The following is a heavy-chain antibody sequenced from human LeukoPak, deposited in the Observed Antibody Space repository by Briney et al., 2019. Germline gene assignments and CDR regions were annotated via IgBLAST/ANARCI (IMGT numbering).Heavy chain of an antibody. J-gene: IGHJ2*01. Sequence: GGSLRLSCAASGFTFDDYAMHWVRQAPGKGLEWVSGISWNSGSIGYADSVKGRFTISRDNTKNSLYLQMNSLRAEDTALYYCAKANYDILTGYYLYWYFDLWGRGTLVTVSS. CDR2: ISWNSGSI. CDR1: GFTFDDYA. D-gene: IGHD3-9*01. V-gene: IGHV3-9*01. CDR3: AKANYDILTGYYLYWYFDL.